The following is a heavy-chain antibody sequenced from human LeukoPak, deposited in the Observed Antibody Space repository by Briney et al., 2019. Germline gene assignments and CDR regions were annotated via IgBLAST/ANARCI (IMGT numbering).Heavy chain of an antibody. V-gene: IGHV4-59*01. Sequence: PSETLSLTCTVSGGSISGYYWSWIRQPPGKGLEWIAYIYYSGSTNYNPSLKSRVTISVDTSKNQLSLKLSSVTAADTAVYYCARDRGSLGGFDYWGRGTLVTVSS. CDR1: GGSISGYY. J-gene: IGHJ4*02. CDR3: ARDRGSLGGFDY. CDR2: IYYSGST. D-gene: IGHD3-16*01.